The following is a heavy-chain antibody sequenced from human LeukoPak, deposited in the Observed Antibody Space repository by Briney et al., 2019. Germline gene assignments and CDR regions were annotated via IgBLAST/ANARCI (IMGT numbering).Heavy chain of an antibody. Sequence: PGGSLRLSCAASGFTFSSYSMNWVRQAPGKGPEWVSSISSSSSYIYYADSVKGRFTISRDNAKNSLYLQMNSLRAEDTAVYYCAREPYDSSGYYYENNYWGQGTLVTVSS. D-gene: IGHD3-22*01. V-gene: IGHV3-21*01. J-gene: IGHJ4*02. CDR3: AREPYDSSGYYYENNY. CDR1: GFTFSSYS. CDR2: ISSSSSYI.